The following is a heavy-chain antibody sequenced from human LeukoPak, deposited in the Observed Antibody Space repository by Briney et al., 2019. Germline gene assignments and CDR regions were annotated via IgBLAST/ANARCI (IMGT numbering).Heavy chain of an antibody. V-gene: IGHV4-31*03. J-gene: IGHJ3*02. D-gene: IGHD3-22*01. Sequence: PSETLSLTCTVSGGSISSGGYYWSWIRQHPGKGLEWIGYIYYSGSTYYNPSLKSRVTISVDTSKNQFSLKLSSVTAADTAVYYCARGVRNRITMIVVATGAFDIWGQGTMVTVSS. CDR3: ARGVRNRITMIVVATGAFDI. CDR2: IYYSGST. CDR1: GGSISSGGYY.